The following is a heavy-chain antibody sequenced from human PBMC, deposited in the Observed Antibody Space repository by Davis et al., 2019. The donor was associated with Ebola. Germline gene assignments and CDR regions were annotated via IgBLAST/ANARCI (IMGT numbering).Heavy chain of an antibody. CDR3: TRDPGGGAFDI. CDR2: IYYSGST. V-gene: IGHV4-59*12. Sequence: PGGSLRLSCTVSGGSISSYYWSWIRQPPGKGLEWIGYIYYSGSTNYNPSLKSRVTISVDTSKNQFSLKLSSVTAADTAVYYCTRDPGGGAFDIWGQGTMVTVSS. J-gene: IGHJ3*02. CDR1: GGSISSYY. D-gene: IGHD1-26*01.